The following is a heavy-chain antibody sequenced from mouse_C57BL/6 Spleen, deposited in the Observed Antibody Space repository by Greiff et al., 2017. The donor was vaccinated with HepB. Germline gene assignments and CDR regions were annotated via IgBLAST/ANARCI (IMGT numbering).Heavy chain of an antibody. Sequence: QVQLQQSGAELARPGASVKLSCKASGYTFTSYGISWVKQRTGQGLEWIGEIYPRSGNTYYNEKFKGKATLTADKSSSTAYMELRSLTSEDSAVYFCAPFTTVVAKDAMDYWGQGTSVTVSS. CDR2: IYPRSGNT. J-gene: IGHJ4*01. CDR1: GYTFTSYG. CDR3: APFTTVVAKDAMDY. D-gene: IGHD1-1*01. V-gene: IGHV1-81*01.